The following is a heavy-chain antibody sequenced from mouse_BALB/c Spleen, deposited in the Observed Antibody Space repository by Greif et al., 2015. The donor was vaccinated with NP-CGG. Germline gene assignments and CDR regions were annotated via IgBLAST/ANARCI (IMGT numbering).Heavy chain of an antibody. Sequence: EVQLQQSGAELVRPGALVKLSCKASGFKIKDYHMHWVKQRPEQGLEWIGWIDPENGNTIYDPKFQGKASITADTSSNTAYLQLSSLTSEDTAVYYCARYGHWGQGTSVTVSS. J-gene: IGHJ4*01. CDR2: IDPENGNT. CDR3: ARYGH. CDR1: GFKIKDYH. D-gene: IGHD1-1*01. V-gene: IGHV14-1*02.